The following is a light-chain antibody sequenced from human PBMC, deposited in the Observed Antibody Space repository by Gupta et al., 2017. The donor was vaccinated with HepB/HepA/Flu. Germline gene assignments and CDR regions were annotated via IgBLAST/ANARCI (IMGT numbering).Light chain of an antibody. J-gene: IGKJ1*01. CDR1: QSIGTS. V-gene: IGKV1-39*01. CDR3: QQSYSMPWT. Sequence: DIQMTQSPSSLSASVVDRVTITCRASQSIGTSLNWYQQKPGKAPKLLIYATSTLQRGVPSRFSGSGYGTDFTLTISSLQPEDFASYHCQQSYSMPWTFGQGTKVEIK. CDR2: ATS.